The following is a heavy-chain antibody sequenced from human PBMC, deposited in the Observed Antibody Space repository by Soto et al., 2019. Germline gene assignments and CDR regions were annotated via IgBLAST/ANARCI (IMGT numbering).Heavy chain of an antibody. V-gene: IGHV3-11*01. J-gene: IGHJ4*02. CDR1: GFTFSDYY. CDR3: ASSACRSGGYPLFDY. CDR2: ISSSSYAI. D-gene: IGHD5-12*01. Sequence: GGSLRLSCAASGFTFSDYYMTWVRQAPGQGQEWISYISSSSYAIYYADSVKGRFTISRDNADNSLFLQMRSLRAEDTAVYYCASSACRSGGYPLFDYWGQGTLVTVSS.